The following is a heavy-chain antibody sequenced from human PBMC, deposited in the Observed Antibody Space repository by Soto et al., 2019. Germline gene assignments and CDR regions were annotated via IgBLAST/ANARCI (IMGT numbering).Heavy chain of an antibody. CDR1: GGSISSGGYY. D-gene: IGHD3-3*01. J-gene: IGHJ4*02. CDR3: ARGIYYDFWSGYPGYFDY. CDR2: IYYSGST. Sequence: QVQLQESGPGLVKPSQTLSLTCTVSGGSISSGGYYWSWIRQHPGKGLEWIGYIYYSGSTYYNPSLKSRVTISVDPSKNQFSLKLSSVTAADTAVYYCARGIYYDFWSGYPGYFDYWGQGTLVTVSS. V-gene: IGHV4-31*03.